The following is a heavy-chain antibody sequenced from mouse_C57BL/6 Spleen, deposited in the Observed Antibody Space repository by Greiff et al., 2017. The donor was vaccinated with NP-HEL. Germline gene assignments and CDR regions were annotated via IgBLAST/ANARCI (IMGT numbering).Heavy chain of an antibody. CDR3: ARWGGFDY. V-gene: IGHV1-4*01. J-gene: IGHJ2*01. CDR1: GYTFTSYT. CDR2: INPSSGYT. Sequence: QVQLQQSGAELARPGASVKMSCKASGYTFTSYTMHWVKQRPGQGLEWIGYINPSSGYTKSNQKFKDKATLTADKSTSTAYMQLSSLTSEDSAVYYCARWGGFDYWGQGTTLTVSS.